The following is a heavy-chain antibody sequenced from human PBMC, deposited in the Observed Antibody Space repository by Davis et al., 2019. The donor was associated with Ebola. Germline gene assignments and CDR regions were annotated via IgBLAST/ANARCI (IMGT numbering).Heavy chain of an antibody. J-gene: IGHJ4*02. CDR2: ISSSSSYI. V-gene: IGHV3-21*01. Sequence: GESLKISCAASGFTFSSYSMNWVRQAPGKGLEWVSSISSSSSYIYYADSVKGRFTISRDNAKNSLYLQMNSLRAEDTAVYYCARSITIFGATVGLHYWGQGTLVTVSS. CDR3: ARSITIFGATVGLHY. CDR1: GFTFSSYS. D-gene: IGHD3-3*01.